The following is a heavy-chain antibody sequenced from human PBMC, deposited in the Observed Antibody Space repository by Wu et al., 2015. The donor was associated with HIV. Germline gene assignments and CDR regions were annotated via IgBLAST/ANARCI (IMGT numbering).Heavy chain of an antibody. CDR2: ISPHNGDT. CDR3: TRDELFRVDDAFDM. Sequence: AQLVQSGGEVKKPGASVKVSCKASNYTFVSYGITWVRQAPRQGLEWMGWISPHNGDTNYAPKFQGRVTMTRDTSISTAYIELSGLTSDDTAVYYCTRDELFRVDDAFDMWGQGTLVTVSS. D-gene: IGHD3-10*01. V-gene: IGHV1-18*01. J-gene: IGHJ3*02. CDR1: NYTFVSYG.